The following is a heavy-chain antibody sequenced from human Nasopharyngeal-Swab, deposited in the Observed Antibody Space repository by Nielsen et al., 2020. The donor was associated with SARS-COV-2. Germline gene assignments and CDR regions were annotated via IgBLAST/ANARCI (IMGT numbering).Heavy chain of an antibody. Sequence: GGSLRLSCAASGFTFSSYEMNWVRQAPGKGLEGVSYISSSGSTIYYADSVKGRFTISRDNAKNSLYLQMNSLRAEDTAVYYCARGCEYSSSSLNWFDPWGQGTLVTVSS. CDR1: GFTFSSYE. CDR3: ARGCEYSSSSLNWFDP. D-gene: IGHD6-6*01. J-gene: IGHJ5*02. CDR2: ISSSGSTI. V-gene: IGHV3-48*03.